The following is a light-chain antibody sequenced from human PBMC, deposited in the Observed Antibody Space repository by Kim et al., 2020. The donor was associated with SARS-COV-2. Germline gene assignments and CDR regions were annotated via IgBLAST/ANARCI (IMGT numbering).Light chain of an antibody. CDR1: SLRYYY. CDR2: GEN. CDR3: QSRDNSGHHLF. V-gene: IGLV3-19*01. Sequence: SSELTQDPAVSVALGQTVTITCQGDSLRYYYATWYQQKPGQAPTLAIYGENNRPSGVPDRFSVSTSGDTASLTITGAQAEDEADYYCQSRDNSGHHLFFGTGTKVTVL. J-gene: IGLJ1*01.